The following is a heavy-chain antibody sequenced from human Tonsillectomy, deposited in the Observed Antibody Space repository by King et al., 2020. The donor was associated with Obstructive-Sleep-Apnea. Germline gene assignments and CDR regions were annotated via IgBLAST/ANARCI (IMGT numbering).Heavy chain of an antibody. Sequence: QLVQSGAEVKKPGDPLRISCRGSGYSFTNYGITWVRQMPGKALKWRGRIDLSDSNTNYSPSFQAHVTISADKSISTAYLQWSSLKASDTAMYYCARLRYDSNGYYYGDYWGQGTLVTVSS. V-gene: IGHV5-10-1*01. CDR3: ARLRYDSNGYYYGDY. CDR1: GYSFTNYG. CDR2: IDLSDSNT. D-gene: IGHD3-22*01. J-gene: IGHJ4*02.